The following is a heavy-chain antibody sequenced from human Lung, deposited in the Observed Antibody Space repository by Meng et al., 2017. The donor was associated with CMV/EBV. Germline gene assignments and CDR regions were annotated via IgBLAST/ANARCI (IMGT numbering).Heavy chain of an antibody. CDR1: GFTFSSYS. J-gene: IGHJ5*02. V-gene: IGHV3-21*01. CDR2: ISMSSSDI. D-gene: IGHD3-3*01. Sequence: ESXKISXAASGFTFSSYSMNWVRQAPGKGLEWVSYISMSSSDIYYADSVKGRFTISRDNAKKSLYLQMNSLRAEDTAVYYCARIKYDFWGTNWFDPWGQGTLVTVSS. CDR3: ARIKYDFWGTNWFDP.